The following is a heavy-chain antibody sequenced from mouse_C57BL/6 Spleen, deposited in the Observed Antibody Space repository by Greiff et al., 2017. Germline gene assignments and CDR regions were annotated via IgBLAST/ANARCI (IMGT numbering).Heavy chain of an antibody. J-gene: IGHJ2*01. Sequence: VKLQESGAELVRPGASVKLSCKASGYTFTDYYINWVKQRPGQGLEWIARIYPGSGNTYYNEKFKGKATLTAEKSSSTAYMQLSSLTSEDSAVYFCARSKGSYDGYFDYWGQGTTLTVSS. CDR1: GYTFTDYY. CDR3: ARSKGSYDGYFDY. V-gene: IGHV1-76*01. D-gene: IGHD2-3*01. CDR2: IYPGSGNT.